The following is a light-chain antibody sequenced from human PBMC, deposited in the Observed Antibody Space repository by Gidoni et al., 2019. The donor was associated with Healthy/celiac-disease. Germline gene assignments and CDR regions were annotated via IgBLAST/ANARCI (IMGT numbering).Light chain of an antibody. V-gene: IGLV3-25*03. CDR1: ALPKQY. CDR2: KDS. CDR3: QSADSSGTYRV. Sequence: SSDLTQPPSLSLSPGQTARITCSGDALPKQYAYWYQQKPGQAPVLVIYKDSERPSGIPERFSGSSSGTTVTLTISGVQAEDEADYYCQSADSSGTYRVFGGGTKLTVL. J-gene: IGLJ2*01.